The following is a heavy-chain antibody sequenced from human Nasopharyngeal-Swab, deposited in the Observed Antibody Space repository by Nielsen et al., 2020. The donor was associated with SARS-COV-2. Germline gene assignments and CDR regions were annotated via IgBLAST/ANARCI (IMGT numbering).Heavy chain of an antibody. J-gene: IGHJ6*02. CDR3: ARESSFHYGSGNPHPFENYYYYYAMDV. D-gene: IGHD3-10*01. CDR1: GFTFSSYA. CDR2: IHSDPSNT. Sequence: GGSLRLSCAASGFTFSSYAMSWVRQAPGKGLEWVSVIHSDPSNTYYVDSVKGRFTISRDNSKKTLFLQMDSLRAEDTAIYYCARESSFHYGSGNPHPFENYYYYYAMDVWGRGTAVTVSS. V-gene: IGHV3-23*03.